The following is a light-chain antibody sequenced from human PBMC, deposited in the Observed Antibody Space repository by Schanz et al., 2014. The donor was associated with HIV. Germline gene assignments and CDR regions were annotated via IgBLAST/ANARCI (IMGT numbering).Light chain of an antibody. CDR3: QQPASYPLT. CDR2: GAS. J-gene: IGKJ4*01. V-gene: IGKV3-20*01. CDR1: QSVSSSY. Sequence: EVVLTQSPGTLSLSPGERATLSCRASQSVSSSYLAWYQQKPGQAPRLLIYGASSRAAGVPDRFSGSGSGTDFTLTINSLEPEDFATYYCQQPASYPLTFGGGTKVEIK.